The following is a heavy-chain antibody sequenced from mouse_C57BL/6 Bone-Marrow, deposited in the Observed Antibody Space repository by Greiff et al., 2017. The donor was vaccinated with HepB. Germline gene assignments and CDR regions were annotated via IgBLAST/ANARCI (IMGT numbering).Heavy chain of an antibody. J-gene: IGHJ1*03. V-gene: IGHV1-50*01. CDR2: IDPSDSYT. D-gene: IGHD2-3*01. CDR1: GYTFTSYW. Sequence: QVQLQQPGAELVKPGASVKLSCKASGYTFTSYWMQWVKQRPGQGLEWIGEIDPSDSYTNYNQKFKGKATLTVDTSSSTAYMQLSSLTSEDSAVYYCARTIYDGYWVWGTGTTVTVSS. CDR3: ARTIYDGYWV.